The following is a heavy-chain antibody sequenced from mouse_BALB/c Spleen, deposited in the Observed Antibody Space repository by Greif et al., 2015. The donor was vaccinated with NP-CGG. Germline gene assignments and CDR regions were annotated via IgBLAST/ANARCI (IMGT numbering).Heavy chain of an antibody. Sequence: VQLKLSGAELVKPGASGKLSCTAFGFNNKDTYMPWVKQRPEQGLEWIGRNDSSEGNTKYDPKFQGKATITADTSANTAYLQLSSLTSEDTAVYYCAPNWEGFAYWGQGTLVTVSA. J-gene: IGHJ3*01. CDR2: NDSSEGNT. D-gene: IGHD4-1*02. V-gene: IGHV14-3*02. CDR3: APNWEGFAY. CDR1: GFNNKDTY.